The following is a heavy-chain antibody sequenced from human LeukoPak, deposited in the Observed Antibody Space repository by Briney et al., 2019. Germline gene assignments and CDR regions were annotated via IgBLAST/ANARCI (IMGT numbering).Heavy chain of an antibody. CDR2: IYYNGGT. V-gene: IGHV4-39*07. CDR1: GDSISSGTYY. J-gene: IGHJ3*02. CDR3: ARDRYSSGNDAFDI. Sequence: SETLSLTCTVSGDSISSGTYYWGWIRQPPGKGLEWIGNIYYNGGTYYSPSLKSRVTISVDPSKNQFSLKLSSVTAADTAVYYCARDRYSSGNDAFDIWGQGTMVTVSS. D-gene: IGHD6-19*01.